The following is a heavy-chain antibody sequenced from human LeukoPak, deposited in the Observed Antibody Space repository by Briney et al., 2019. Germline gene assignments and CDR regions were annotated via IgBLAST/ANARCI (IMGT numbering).Heavy chain of an antibody. Sequence: ASVKVSCKASGYTFTGYYMHWVRQAPGQGLGWMGWINPNSGGTNYAQKFQGRVTMTRDTSISTAYMELSRLRSDDTAVYYCARGDSSSDAFDIWGQGTMVTVSS. J-gene: IGHJ3*02. CDR1: GYTFTGYY. CDR3: ARGDSSSDAFDI. D-gene: IGHD6-6*01. CDR2: INPNSGGT. V-gene: IGHV1-2*02.